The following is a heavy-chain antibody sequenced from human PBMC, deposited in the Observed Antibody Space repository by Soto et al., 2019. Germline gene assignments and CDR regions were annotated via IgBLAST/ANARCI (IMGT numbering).Heavy chain of an antibody. Sequence: QVQLQESGPGLVKPSETLSLTCTVSGGSISSYYWSWIRQPPGKGLEWIGYIYYSGSTNYNPSLKSRVTISVDTAKNQFSLKLSSVTAADTVVYYCARAGRRYSSGWYEDYWGQGTLVTVSS. J-gene: IGHJ4*02. D-gene: IGHD6-19*01. CDR2: IYYSGST. CDR3: ARAGRRYSSGWYEDY. V-gene: IGHV4-59*01. CDR1: GGSISSYY.